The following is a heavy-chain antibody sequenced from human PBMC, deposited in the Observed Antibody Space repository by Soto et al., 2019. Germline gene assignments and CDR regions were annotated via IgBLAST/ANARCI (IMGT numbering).Heavy chain of an antibody. Sequence: QGQLVQSGGEVKKPGASVKVSCKTSGYTFSRYGISWVRQAPGQGLEWMGWISGYNGDTNYARKFQGRVTMTIDTSTTTAYMELRSLTSDDTAVYYCAKNGQPPYYYYGLDVWGRGTTVTVSS. V-gene: IGHV1-18*01. CDR1: GYTFSRYG. J-gene: IGHJ6*02. D-gene: IGHD2-8*01. CDR2: ISGYNGDT. CDR3: AKNGQPPYYYYGLDV.